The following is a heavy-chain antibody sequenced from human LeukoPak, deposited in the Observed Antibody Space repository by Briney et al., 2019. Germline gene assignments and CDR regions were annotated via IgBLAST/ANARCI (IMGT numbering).Heavy chain of an antibody. D-gene: IGHD3-10*01. CDR1: GGTFISYA. J-gene: IGHJ4*02. V-gene: IGHV1-69*04. Sequence: SVKVSCKASGGTFISYAISWVRQAPGQGLEWMGRIIPILGIANYAQKFQGRVTITADKSTSTAYMELSSLRSEDTAVYYCARGYYYGSGSYSMWGQGTLVTVSS. CDR3: ARGYYYGSGSYSM. CDR2: IIPILGIA.